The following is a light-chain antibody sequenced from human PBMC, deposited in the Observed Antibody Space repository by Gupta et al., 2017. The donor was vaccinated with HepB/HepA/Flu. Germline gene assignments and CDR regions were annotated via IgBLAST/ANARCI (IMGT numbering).Light chain of an antibody. CDR1: QSVSNN. Sequence: EIVLTQSPATLSVSPGETATLSCRASQSVSNNVAWFQLKPGQAPRLLIQGTSTRAIDIPARISGSGSGTEFTLTISSLQSEDSAIYYCQQYGNWLTTFGGGTKVEVK. CDR2: GTS. V-gene: IGKV3D-15*01. J-gene: IGKJ4*02. CDR3: QQYGNWLTT.